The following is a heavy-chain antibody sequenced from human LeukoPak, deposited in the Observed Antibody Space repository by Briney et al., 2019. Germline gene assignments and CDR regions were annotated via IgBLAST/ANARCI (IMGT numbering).Heavy chain of an antibody. J-gene: IGHJ4*02. V-gene: IGHV1-18*01. Sequence: ASVKVSCKASGYTFTSYGISWVRQAPGQGLEWMGWISAYNGNTNYAQKLQGRVTMTTDTSTSTAYMELRSLRSDDTAVYYCARDGVYYGSGSYYRAVLDYWGQGTLVTVSS. CDR1: GYTFTSYG. CDR3: ARDGVYYGSGSYYRAVLDY. CDR2: ISAYNGNT. D-gene: IGHD3-10*01.